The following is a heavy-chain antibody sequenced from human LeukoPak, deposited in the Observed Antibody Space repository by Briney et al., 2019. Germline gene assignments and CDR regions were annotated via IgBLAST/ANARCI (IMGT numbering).Heavy chain of an antibody. J-gene: IGHJ4*02. Sequence: GGSLRLSCAASGFTFSSYSMNWVRQAPGKGLEWVSSISSSSSYIYYADSVKGRFTISRDNAKNSLYLQMNSLRAEDTAVYYCARDVFGTTGTTFDYWGQETLVTVSS. D-gene: IGHD1-1*01. V-gene: IGHV3-21*01. CDR1: GFTFSSYS. CDR2: ISSSSSYI. CDR3: ARDVFGTTGTTFDY.